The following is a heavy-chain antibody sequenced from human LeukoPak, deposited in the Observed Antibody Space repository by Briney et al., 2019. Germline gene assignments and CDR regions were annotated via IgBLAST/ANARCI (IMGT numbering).Heavy chain of an antibody. CDR3: AALKVPAPMGV. D-gene: IGHD2-2*01. Sequence: GGSLRLSCGASGFTFSSYEMNWVRQAPGKGLEWVSYISSSGSTIYYADSVKGRFTISRDNAKNSLYLQMNSLRAEDTAVYYCAALKVPAPMGVWGKGTTVTVSS. CDR1: GFTFSSYE. J-gene: IGHJ6*03. V-gene: IGHV3-48*03. CDR2: ISSSGSTI.